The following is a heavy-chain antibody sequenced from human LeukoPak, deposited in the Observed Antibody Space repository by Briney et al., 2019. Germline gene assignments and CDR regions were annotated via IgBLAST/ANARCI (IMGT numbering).Heavy chain of an antibody. CDR2: IDPHSGGT. V-gene: IGHV1-2*02. CDR3: ARDQGSLVVDY. CDR1: GYTFTSYG. J-gene: IGHJ4*02. D-gene: IGHD2-21*01. Sequence: ASVKVSRKASGYTFTSYGISWVRQAPGQGLECMGWIDPHSGGTNYAQKFQGRVTMTRDTSITTAYMELSRLRSDDTAVYYCARDQGSLVVDYWGQGTLVTVSS.